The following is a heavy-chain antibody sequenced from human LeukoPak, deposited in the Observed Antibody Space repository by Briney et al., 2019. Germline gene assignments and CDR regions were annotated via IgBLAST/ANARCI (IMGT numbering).Heavy chain of an antibody. CDR2: IRGSGGST. CDR3: RKDRPPPPEKDNNWFDP. Sequence: GGSLRLSCAASGFTFSSYAMSWVRQAPGKGLEWVSAIRGSGGSTYYADSVKGRFTISRDNSKNTLYLQMNSLRAEDTAVYYCRKDRPPPPEKDNNWFDPWGQGTLVTVS. J-gene: IGHJ5*02. V-gene: IGHV3-23*01. CDR1: GFTFSSYA. D-gene: IGHD2-15*01.